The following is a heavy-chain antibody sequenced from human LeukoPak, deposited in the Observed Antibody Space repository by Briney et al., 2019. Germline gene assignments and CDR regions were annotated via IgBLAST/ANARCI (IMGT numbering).Heavy chain of an antibody. D-gene: IGHD4-17*01. V-gene: IGHV5-51*01. CDR2: IYPGDSDT. J-gene: IGHJ4*02. CDR3: ARLGIPNGYDYGDLYYFDY. CDR1: GYSFTSYW. Sequence: GESLKISCKGSGYSFTSYWIGWVRQMPGKGLEWMGIIYPGDSDTRYSPSFQGQVTISADKSISTAYLQWSSLKASDTAMYYCARLGIPNGYDYGDLYYFDYWGQGTLVTVSS.